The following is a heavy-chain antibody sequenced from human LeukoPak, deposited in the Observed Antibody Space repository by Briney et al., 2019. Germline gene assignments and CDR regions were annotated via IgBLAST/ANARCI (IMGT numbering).Heavy chain of an antibody. CDR2: IYYSGST. J-gene: IGHJ3*02. CDR1: GGSISSGDYY. V-gene: IGHV4-30-4*01. CDR3: ARGTTLTYYDFWSGYSGAFDI. D-gene: IGHD3-3*01. Sequence: PSQTLSLTCTVSGGSISSGDYYWSWIRQPPGKGLEWIGYIYYSGSTYYNPSLKSRVTISVDTSKNQFSLKLSSVTAADTAVYYCARGTTLTYYDFWSGYSGAFDIWGQGTMVTVSS.